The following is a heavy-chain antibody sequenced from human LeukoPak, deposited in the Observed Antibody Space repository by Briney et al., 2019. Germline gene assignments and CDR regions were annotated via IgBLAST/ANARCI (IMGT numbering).Heavy chain of an antibody. CDR2: IYHSGSS. J-gene: IGHJ5*02. CDR1: GGSISSGGYS. Sequence: PSETLSLTCAVSGGSISSGGYSWSWIRQPPGKGLEWIGYIYHSGSSYYNPSLKSRVTLSVDRSKNQFSLKLSSVTAADTAVYYCASDRLGRFDPWGQGTLVTVSS. V-gene: IGHV4-30-2*01. CDR3: ASDRLGRFDP. D-gene: IGHD4-11*01.